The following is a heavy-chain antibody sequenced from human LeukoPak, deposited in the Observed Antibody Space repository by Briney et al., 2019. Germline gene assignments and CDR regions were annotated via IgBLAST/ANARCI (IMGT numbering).Heavy chain of an antibody. J-gene: IGHJ5*02. V-gene: IGHV3-9*01. Sequence: GGSLRLSCAASGFTFDDYAMHWVRQAPGKGLEWVSGINWNSNNIDYADSVRGRFTISRDNGKNSLYLQMNSLRAEDTALYYCAKAAMIVVASWFDPWGQGTLVTVSS. CDR1: GFTFDDYA. CDR3: AKAAMIVVASWFDP. D-gene: IGHD3-22*01. CDR2: INWNSNNI.